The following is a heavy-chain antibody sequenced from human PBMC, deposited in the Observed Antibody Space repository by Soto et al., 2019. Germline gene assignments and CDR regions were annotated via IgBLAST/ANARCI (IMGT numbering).Heavy chain of an antibody. V-gene: IGHV4-59*01. CDR3: ARDRYYDSTGYFDY. Sequence: SETLSLTCDVSGASITSYFWTWIRQPPGKGLEWIGHIYHSGSTKYNPSLKSRVAMSVDTSKKQFSLKLSSVTPADTGVYYCARDRYYDSTGYFDYWGQGIRVTVSS. CDR1: GASITSYF. J-gene: IGHJ4*02. CDR2: IYHSGST. D-gene: IGHD3-22*01.